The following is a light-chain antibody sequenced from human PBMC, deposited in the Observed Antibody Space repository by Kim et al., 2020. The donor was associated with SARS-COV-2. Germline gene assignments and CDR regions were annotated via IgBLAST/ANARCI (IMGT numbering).Light chain of an antibody. Sequence: PGQAVTISCPGTSSDVGGYNYVSWYQQHPGKAPKLMIYEVSKRPSGVPARFSGSKSGNTASLTVSGLQAEDEADYYCSSYAGSITVFGGGTKLTVL. J-gene: IGLJ3*02. CDR3: SSYAGSITV. V-gene: IGLV2-8*01. CDR1: SSDVGGYNY. CDR2: EVS.